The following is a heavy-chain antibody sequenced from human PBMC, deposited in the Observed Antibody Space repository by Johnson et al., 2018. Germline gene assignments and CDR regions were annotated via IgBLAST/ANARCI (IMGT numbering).Heavy chain of an antibody. CDR1: GFTFSSYA. V-gene: IGHV3-30*04. CDR2: ISYDGRNK. CDR3: ARTRRGGAFDI. D-gene: IGHD3-16*01. Sequence: QVQLVESGGGVVQPGRSLRLSCAASGFTFSSYAMHWVRQAPGKGLEWVAVISYDGRNKYYADSVKGRFTISRDNSKNTLFLQMNSLRVEDTAVYYWARTRRGGAFDIWGQGTMVTVSS. J-gene: IGHJ3*02.